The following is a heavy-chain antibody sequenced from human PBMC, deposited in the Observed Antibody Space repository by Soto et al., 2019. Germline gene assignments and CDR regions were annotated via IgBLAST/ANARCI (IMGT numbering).Heavy chain of an antibody. CDR2: IWYDGSNK. D-gene: IGHD3-10*01. CDR1: GFTFSSYG. Sequence: QVQLVESGGGVVQPGRSLRLSCAASGFTFSSYGMHWVRQAPGKGLEWVAVIWYDGSNKYYADSVKGRFTISRDNSKNTLYLQRNSLRAEDTAVYYCARDGVLLWFGESPQYYFDYWGQGNLVTVSS. CDR3: ARDGVLLWFGESPQYYFDY. J-gene: IGHJ4*02. V-gene: IGHV3-33*01.